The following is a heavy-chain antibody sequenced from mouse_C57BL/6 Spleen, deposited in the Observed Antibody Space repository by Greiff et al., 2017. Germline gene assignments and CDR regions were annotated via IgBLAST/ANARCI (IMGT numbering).Heavy chain of an antibody. CDR3: ARDGAYDGYYEGYFDV. CDR1: GFTFSSYA. V-gene: IGHV5-4*01. CDR2: ISDGGSYT. D-gene: IGHD2-3*01. J-gene: IGHJ1*03. Sequence: DVMLVESGGGLVKPGGSLKLSCAASGFTFSSYAMSWVRQTPEKRLEWVATISDGGSYTYYPDNVKGRFTISRDNAKNNLYLQMSHLKSEDTAMYYCARDGAYDGYYEGYFDVWGTGTTVTVSS.